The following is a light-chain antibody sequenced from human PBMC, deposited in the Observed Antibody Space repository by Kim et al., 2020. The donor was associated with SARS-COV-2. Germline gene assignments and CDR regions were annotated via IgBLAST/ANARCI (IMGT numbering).Light chain of an antibody. CDR1: SSDIGSRNF. V-gene: IGLV2-14*03. CDR3: STHGGPGV. J-gene: IGLJ2*01. CDR2: DVT. Sequence: QSVLTQPASVSGSPGQSISISCTGTSSDIGSRNFVSWYQQHPGKVPRLIIYDVTNRPSGISTRFSGSKSGNTATLTISGLQADDEADYYCSTHGGPGVFGGGTQLTVL.